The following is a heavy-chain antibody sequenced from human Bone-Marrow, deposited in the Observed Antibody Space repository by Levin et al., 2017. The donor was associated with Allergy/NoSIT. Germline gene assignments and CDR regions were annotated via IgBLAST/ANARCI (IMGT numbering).Heavy chain of an antibody. CDR1: GFTFSNFG. CDR3: AKLWGFSSSWETGGGLGYFDS. Sequence: GGSLRLSCTASGFTFSNFGFHWVRQAPGKGLEWVAVISFDGRNDDYVDSVRGRFTISRDTSTNTVYLQMDRLRAEDTAVYYCAKLWGFSSSWETGGGLGYFDSWGQGTLVTVSS. D-gene: IGHD6-13*01. CDR2: ISFDGRND. J-gene: IGHJ4*03. V-gene: IGHV3-30*18.